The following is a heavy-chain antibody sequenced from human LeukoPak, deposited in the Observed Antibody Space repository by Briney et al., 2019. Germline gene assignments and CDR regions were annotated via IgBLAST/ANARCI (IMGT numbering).Heavy chain of an antibody. V-gene: IGHV5-51*01. CDR2: IYPGDSDT. D-gene: IGHD3-22*01. CDR1: GYSFTNYW. Sequence: GESLKISCKGYGYSFTNYWIGWVRQMPGKGLEWMGIIYPGDSDTRYSPSLQGQVTVAADKSISTAYLQWSSLKASDTAMYYCARLVGDSSGYYDYFDYWGQGTLVTVSS. CDR3: ARLVGDSSGYYDYFDY. J-gene: IGHJ4*02.